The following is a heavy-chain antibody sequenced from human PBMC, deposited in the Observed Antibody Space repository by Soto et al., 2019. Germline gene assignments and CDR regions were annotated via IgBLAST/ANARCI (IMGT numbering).Heavy chain of an antibody. CDR2: MNPNSGNT. D-gene: IGHD4-17*01. CDR1: GYTFTSYD. Sequence: ASVKVSCKASGYTFTSYDINWVRQATGQGLEWMGWMNPNSGNTGYAQKFQGRVTMTRNTSISTAYMELSSLRSEDTAVYYCARRVDHLGYGDDYYYMDVWGKGTTVTVSS. CDR3: ARRVDHLGYGDDYYYMDV. J-gene: IGHJ6*03. V-gene: IGHV1-8*01.